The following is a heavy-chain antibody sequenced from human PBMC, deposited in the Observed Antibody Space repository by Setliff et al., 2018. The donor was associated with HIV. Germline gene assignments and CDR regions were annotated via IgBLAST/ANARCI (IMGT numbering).Heavy chain of an antibody. D-gene: IGHD4-17*01. CDR3: ARVQMAYAAFDV. J-gene: IGHJ3*01. V-gene: IGHV4-31*03. CDR1: GFSLSTSGMC. CDR2: IYYTGTT. Sequence: SGPTLVNPTQTLTLTCTFSGFSLSTSGMCVSWIRQPPGKALEWIGYIYYTGTTNYNPSLKSRVTISVDTSKNQFSLKLSSVTAADTAVYYCARVQMAYAAFDVWGQGTMVTVSS.